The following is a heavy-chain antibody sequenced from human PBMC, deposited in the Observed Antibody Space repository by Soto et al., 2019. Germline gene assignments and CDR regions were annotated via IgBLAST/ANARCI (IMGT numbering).Heavy chain of an antibody. D-gene: IGHD5-18*01. CDR2: ISGSGGST. CDR1: GFTFSSYA. J-gene: IGHJ6*02. CDR3: AKVCGYSYGSDYYGMDV. Sequence: VGSLRLSCAASGFTFSSYAMSWVRQAPGKGLEWVSAISGSGGSTYYADSVKGRFTISRDNSKNTLYLQMNSLRAEDTAVYYCAKVCGYSYGSDYYGMDVWGQGTTVTVSS. V-gene: IGHV3-23*01.